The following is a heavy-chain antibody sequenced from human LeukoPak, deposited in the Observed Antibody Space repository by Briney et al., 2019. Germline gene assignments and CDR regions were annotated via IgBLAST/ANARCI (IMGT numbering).Heavy chain of an antibody. Sequence: GGSLRLSCAASGFTFSSYSMNWVRQAPGKGLEWVSSISSSSSYIYYADSVKGRFTISRDNAKNSLYLQMNSLRAEDTAVYYCARQQGGGVIPYYYYYYMDVWGKGTTVTVSS. CDR2: ISSSSSYI. CDR1: GFTFSSYS. CDR3: ARQQGGGVIPYYYYYYMDV. V-gene: IGHV3-21*04. J-gene: IGHJ6*03. D-gene: IGHD3-16*01.